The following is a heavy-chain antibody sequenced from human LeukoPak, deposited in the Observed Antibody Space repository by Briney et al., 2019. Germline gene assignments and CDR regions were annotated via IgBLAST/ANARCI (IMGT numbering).Heavy chain of an antibody. CDR3: AKDTPPTSPFDY. CDR1: GFTFSGYW. CDR2: IKPDGSEK. D-gene: IGHD2/OR15-2a*01. Sequence: GGSLRLSCAASGFTFSGYWMSWVRQAPGKGLEWVANIKPDGSEKYYVDSVKGRFTISRDNAKNSLYLQMSGLRAEDTAVYYCAKDTPPTSPFDYWGQGTLVTVSS. J-gene: IGHJ4*02. V-gene: IGHV3-7*01.